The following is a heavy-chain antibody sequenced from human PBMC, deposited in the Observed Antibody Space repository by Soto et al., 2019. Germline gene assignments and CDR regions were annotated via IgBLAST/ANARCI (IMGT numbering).Heavy chain of an antibody. V-gene: IGHV3-23*01. CDR2: ISGSGTST. CDR1: GFTFSTFA. D-gene: IGHD6-19*01. CDR3: AKTEQWLIAYFDY. J-gene: IGHJ4*02. Sequence: EVQLLESGGGLVQPGGSLRLSCAASGFTFSTFAMSWVRQAPGKGPEWVSGISGSGTSTYYADSVKGRFTISRDNSKNKLYLQMNSLRAEDTAVYYCAKTEQWLIAYFDYWGQGTLVTVSS.